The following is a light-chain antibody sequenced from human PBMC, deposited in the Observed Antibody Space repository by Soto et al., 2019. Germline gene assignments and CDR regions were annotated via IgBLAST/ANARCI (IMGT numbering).Light chain of an antibody. CDR1: QSVHNN. Sequence: EVMMTQSPATLSVSPGDRATLSCRASQSVHNNLAWYQQKPGQAPRLLIFDTSTRATDIPIRFTGGGSGTEFTLTISSLQSEDSAVYYCQQYEIWPLTFGGGTKVEIK. V-gene: IGKV3-15*01. CDR2: DTS. J-gene: IGKJ4*01. CDR3: QQYEIWPLT.